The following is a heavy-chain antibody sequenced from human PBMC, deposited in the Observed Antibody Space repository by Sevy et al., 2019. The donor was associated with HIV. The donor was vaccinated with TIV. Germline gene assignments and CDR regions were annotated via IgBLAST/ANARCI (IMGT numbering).Heavy chain of an antibody. V-gene: IGHV6-1*01. Sequence: SQTLSLTCAISGDSVSSKSAAWNWIRQSPSRGLEWLGTTYYRSKWFNDYAVSVKGRITINPDTSKNQFSLQLNSVTPEDTAVYYCARSGGINFDYWGQGTLVTVSS. CDR3: ARSGGINFDY. CDR2: TYYRSKWFN. J-gene: IGHJ4*02. CDR1: GDSVSSKSAA. D-gene: IGHD2-15*01.